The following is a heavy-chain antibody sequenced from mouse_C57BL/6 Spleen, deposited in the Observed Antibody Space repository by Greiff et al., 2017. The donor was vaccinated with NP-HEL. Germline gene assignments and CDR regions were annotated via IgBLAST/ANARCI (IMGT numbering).Heavy chain of an antibody. CDR3: ARDTARRYFDV. Sequence: EVQVVESEGGLVQPGRSMKLSCTASGFTFSDYYMAWVRQVPEKGLEWVANINYDGSSTYYLDSLKSRFIISRDNAKNILYLQMSSLKSEDTATYYCARDTARRYFDVWGTGTTVTVSS. D-gene: IGHD1-2*01. J-gene: IGHJ1*03. CDR1: GFTFSDYY. V-gene: IGHV5-16*01. CDR2: INYDGSST.